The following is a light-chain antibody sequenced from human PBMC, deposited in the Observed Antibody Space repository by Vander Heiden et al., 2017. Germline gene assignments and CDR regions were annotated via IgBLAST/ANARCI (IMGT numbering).Light chain of an antibody. CDR1: TSDGGEYNF. Sequence: QFALPHPASVSSSPGQSITISCTGSTSDGGEYNFVSWYQQHPGNAPQLMISDVSNRPSGGYNRFSGSKSGNTASLAISGLQAEDEADYYWSTYTSSSTWVFGGGTKLTGL. J-gene: IGLJ3*02. CDR3: STYTSSSTWV. V-gene: IGLV2-14*01. CDR2: DVS.